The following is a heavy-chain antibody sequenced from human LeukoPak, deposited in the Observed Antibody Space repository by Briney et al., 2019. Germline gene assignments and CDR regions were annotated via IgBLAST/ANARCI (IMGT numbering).Heavy chain of an antibody. CDR2: ISSSGSTI. V-gene: IGHV3-48*03. CDR1: GLTFSSYE. D-gene: IGHD3-10*01. CDR3: ARDLGAVRGVITRGYFDY. Sequence: GGSLRLSCAASGLTFSSYEMNWVRQAPGKGLEWVSYISSSGSTIYYADSVKGRFTISRDNAKNSLYLQMNSLRAEDTAVYYCARDLGAVRGVITRGYFDYWGQGTLVTVSS. J-gene: IGHJ4*02.